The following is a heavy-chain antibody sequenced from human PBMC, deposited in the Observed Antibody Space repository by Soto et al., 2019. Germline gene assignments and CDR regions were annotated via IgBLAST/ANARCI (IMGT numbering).Heavy chain of an antibody. D-gene: IGHD2-2*01. CDR2: ISNSGSTI. J-gene: IGHJ4*02. V-gene: IGHV3-48*01. CDR1: GFIFNTYA. CDR3: ARDGAMDDY. Sequence: EVQLVESGGGLVQPGGSLRLSCAASGFIFNTYAMNWVRQAPGKGLEWISYISNSGSTIYYADSVKGRFTISRDNAKNSLYLQMNSRRAEDTALYYCARDGAMDDYWGQGTLVTVSS.